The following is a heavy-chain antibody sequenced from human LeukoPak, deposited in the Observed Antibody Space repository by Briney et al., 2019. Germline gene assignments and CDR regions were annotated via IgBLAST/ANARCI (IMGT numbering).Heavy chain of an antibody. CDR3: AREVAGRLYFDY. CDR1: GYTFTSYD. Sequence: ASVKVSCKASGYTFTSYDINWVRQATGQGLEWMGWMNPNSGNTGYAQKFQGRVTMTRNTSISTAYMELSSLRSEDTAVYYCAREVAGRLYFDYWGQGTLVTVSS. D-gene: IGHD6-19*01. J-gene: IGHJ4*02. V-gene: IGHV1-8*01. CDR2: MNPNSGNT.